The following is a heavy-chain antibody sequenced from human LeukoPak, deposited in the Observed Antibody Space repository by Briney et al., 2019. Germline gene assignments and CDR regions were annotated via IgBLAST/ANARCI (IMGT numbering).Heavy chain of an antibody. CDR2: INPSGGST. CDR3: ARACLSCSDWFDP. D-gene: IGHD2-15*01. Sequence: ASVKVSCKASGYTFTSYYMQGVRQAPGQGLEWMGIINPSGGSTSYAQKFQGRVTMTRDTSTSTVYMELSSLRSEDTAVYYCARACLSCSDWFDPWGQGTLVTVSS. V-gene: IGHV1-46*01. J-gene: IGHJ5*02. CDR1: GYTFTSYY.